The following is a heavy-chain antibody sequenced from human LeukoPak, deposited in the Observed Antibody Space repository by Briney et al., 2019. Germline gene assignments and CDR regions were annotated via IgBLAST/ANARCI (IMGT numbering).Heavy chain of an antibody. CDR3: ARKNSGSYGGLYYYYYMDV. D-gene: IGHD1-26*01. CDR2: IYHSGST. J-gene: IGHJ6*03. V-gene: IGHV4-38-2*02. CDR1: GYSISSGYY. Sequence: PSETLSLTCTVSGYSISSGYYWGWIRQPPGKGLEWIESIYHSGSTYYNPSLKSRVTISVDTSKNQFSLKLSSVTAADTAVYYCARKNSGSYGGLYYYYYMDVWGKGTTVTISS.